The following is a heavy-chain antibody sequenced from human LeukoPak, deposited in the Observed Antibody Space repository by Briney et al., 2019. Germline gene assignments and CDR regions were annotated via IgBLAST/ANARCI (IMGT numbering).Heavy chain of an antibody. J-gene: IGHJ4*02. V-gene: IGHV3-48*03. CDR3: ARGLMVYAIFDY. CDR2: ISSSGSTI. CDR1: GFTFSSYE. Sequence: PGGSLRLSCAASGFTFSSYEMNWVRQAPGKGLEWVSYISSSGSTIYYADSVKGRFTISRDNAKNSLYLQMNSLRAEDTAVYYCARGLMVYAIFDYWGKGTLVTVSS. D-gene: IGHD2-8*01.